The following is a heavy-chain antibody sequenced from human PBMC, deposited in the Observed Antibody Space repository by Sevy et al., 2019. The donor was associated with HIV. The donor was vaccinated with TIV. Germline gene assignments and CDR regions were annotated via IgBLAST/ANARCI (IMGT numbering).Heavy chain of an antibody. V-gene: IGHV1-8*01. CDR3: ARVGDGWLVYYFDY. D-gene: IGHD6-19*01. J-gene: IGHJ4*02. Sequence: ASVKVSCKASGYTFTSYDINWVRQATGQGLEWMGWMNPNSGNTGYAQKFQGRVTMTRNTSTSTAYMELSSLRSEDTAVYYCARVGDGWLVYYFDYWGQRTLVTVSS. CDR2: MNPNSGNT. CDR1: GYTFTSYD.